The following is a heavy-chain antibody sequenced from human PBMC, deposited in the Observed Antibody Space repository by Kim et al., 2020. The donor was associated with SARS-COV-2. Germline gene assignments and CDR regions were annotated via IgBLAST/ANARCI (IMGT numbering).Heavy chain of an antibody. CDR3: AKVGLVGATRGSWFDP. V-gene: IGHV3-30*18. CDR2: ISYDGSNK. D-gene: IGHD1-26*01. CDR1: GFTFSSYG. J-gene: IGHJ5*02. Sequence: GGSLRLSCAASGFTFSSYGMHWVRQAPGKGLEWVAVISYDGSNKYYADSVKGRFTISRDNSKNTLYLQMNGLRAEDTAVYYCAKVGLVGATRGSWFDPWG.